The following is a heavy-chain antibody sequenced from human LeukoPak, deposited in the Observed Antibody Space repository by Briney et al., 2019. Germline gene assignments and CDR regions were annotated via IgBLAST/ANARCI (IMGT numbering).Heavy chain of an antibody. D-gene: IGHD1-1*01. CDR3: ARLSKAYNWDEYYYYYFLNG. Sequence: GTSVKVSCKASGYTFTSSDINWVRQATGQGLEWMGWMNPNSGNTGYAQKFQGRVSMIRNISTSTDYMELTNLRSEDTATYDCARLSKAYNWDEYYYYYFLNGWGKGTTVIVSS. CDR2: MNPNSGNT. J-gene: IGHJ6*03. CDR1: GYTFTSSD. V-gene: IGHV1-8*01.